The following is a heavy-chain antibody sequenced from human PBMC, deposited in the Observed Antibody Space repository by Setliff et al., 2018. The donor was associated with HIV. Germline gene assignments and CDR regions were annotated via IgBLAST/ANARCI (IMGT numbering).Heavy chain of an antibody. Sequence: SETLSLTCTVSGYSISSVSYWGWIRQPPGKGLEWIGSIYHSGTTYYNPSLKSRVTISVYTSKNQFSLKLSSVTAADTAVYYCARVLLSGDFYFDYWGQGTMVTVSS. CDR2: IYHSGTT. CDR1: GYSISSVSY. J-gene: IGHJ4*02. CDR3: ARVLLSGDFYFDY. V-gene: IGHV4-38-2*02. D-gene: IGHD2-15*01.